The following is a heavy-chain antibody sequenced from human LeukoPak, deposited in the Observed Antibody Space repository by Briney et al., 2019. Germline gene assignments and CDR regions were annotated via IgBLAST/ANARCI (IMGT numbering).Heavy chain of an antibody. V-gene: IGHV3-7*03. CDR3: ARAEWSNWYFDL. CDR1: GLTFSSYW. J-gene: IGHJ2*01. CDR2: IKQDGSEK. D-gene: IGHD3-3*01. Sequence: GGSLRLSCAASGLTFSSYWMNWVRQAPGEGLEWVANIKQDGSEKYYVDSGKGRFTLSRDSAKNSLYLQMNSLRAEDTAVYYCARAEWSNWYFDLWGRGTLVTVSS.